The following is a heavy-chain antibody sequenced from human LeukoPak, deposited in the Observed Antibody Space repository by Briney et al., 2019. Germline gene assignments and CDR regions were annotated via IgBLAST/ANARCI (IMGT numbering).Heavy chain of an antibody. CDR2: IRQDGSQK. CDR1: GFTFSSYW. CDR3: ARPAYCGGNCYYFPDY. D-gene: IGHD2-21*02. V-gene: IGHV3-7*01. Sequence: GGSLRLSCAASGFTFSSYWMSWVRQAPGKGLEWVATIRQDGSQKYYVDSVKGRATISRDNAKNSLYLQTNSLRAEDTAVYYCARPAYCGGNCYYFPDYWGQGTLVTVSS. J-gene: IGHJ4*02.